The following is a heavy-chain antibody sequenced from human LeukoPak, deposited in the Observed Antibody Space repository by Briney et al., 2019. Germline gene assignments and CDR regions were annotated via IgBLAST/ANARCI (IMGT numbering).Heavy chain of an antibody. CDR2: TYYKSKWYN. Sequence: SQTLSLTCAISGDSVSSNSATWNWIRQSPSRGLDWLGRTYYKSKWYNDYAVSVKSRIAINPDTSKNQFSLQLNSVTPEDTAVYFCARTSYYDSSGSYRDAFDIWGQGTVVSVSS. V-gene: IGHV6-1*01. CDR1: GDSVSSNSAT. D-gene: IGHD3-22*01. CDR3: ARTSYYDSSGSYRDAFDI. J-gene: IGHJ3*02.